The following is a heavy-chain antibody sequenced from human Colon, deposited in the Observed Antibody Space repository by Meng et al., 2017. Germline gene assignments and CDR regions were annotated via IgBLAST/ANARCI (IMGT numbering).Heavy chain of an antibody. D-gene: IGHD7-27*01. CDR3: ARDHPGPLGY. Sequence: EVQLVESGGGLVEPGGSLRLSCAASGFTFISYIMNWVRQAPGKGLEWVLSISSSGSYIYYADSVKGRFTISRDNAKNSLYLQMNSLRAEDTAVYYCARDHPGPLGYWGQGALVTVSS. V-gene: IGHV3-21*01. CDR2: ISSSGSYI. J-gene: IGHJ4*02. CDR1: GFTFISYI.